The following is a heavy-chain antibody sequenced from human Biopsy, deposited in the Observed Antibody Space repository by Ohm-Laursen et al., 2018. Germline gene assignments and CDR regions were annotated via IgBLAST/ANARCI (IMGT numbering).Heavy chain of an antibody. Sequence: SLRLSCSASGFTFSSHAMSWVRQAPGKGLEWVAAIWYDGSNKNYADSVKGRFTISRDNSKNTLYLQMNSLRGEDTAVYYCAKCMTGGSNYYFHHCGQGTLVTVSS. CDR3: AKCMTGGSNYYFHH. V-gene: IGHV3-33*06. D-gene: IGHD2-8*01. CDR1: GFTFSSHA. CDR2: IWYDGSNK. J-gene: IGHJ4*02.